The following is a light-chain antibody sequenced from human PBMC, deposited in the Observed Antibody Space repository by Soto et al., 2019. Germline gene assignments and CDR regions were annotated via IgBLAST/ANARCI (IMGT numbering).Light chain of an antibody. V-gene: IGLV1-44*01. CDR2: SNN. CDR3: AAWDDSLNGYV. Sequence: QSVLTQAPSASGTPGQRFSISCSGISSNIGSNTVNWYQQLPGTAPKLLIYSNNQQPSGVPDRFSGSKSGTSASLAISGLQSEDEADYYCAAWDDSLNGYVFGTGTKVTVL. J-gene: IGLJ1*01. CDR1: SSNIGSNT.